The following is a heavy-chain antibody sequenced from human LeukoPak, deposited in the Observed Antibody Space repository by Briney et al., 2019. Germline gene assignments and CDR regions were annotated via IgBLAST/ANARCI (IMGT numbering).Heavy chain of an antibody. CDR3: VKDDGWVQYAN. D-gene: IGHD5-24*01. CDR1: GFTFDDYG. Sequence: GGSLRLSCAASGFTFDDYGMSWVRQVPGKGLEWVSGINWNGSGAGYADSVKGRFIISRDNSKNTVYLQMNSLSAEDAAVYYCVKDDGWVQYANWGQGTLVTVSS. CDR2: INWNGSGA. V-gene: IGHV3-20*04. J-gene: IGHJ4*02.